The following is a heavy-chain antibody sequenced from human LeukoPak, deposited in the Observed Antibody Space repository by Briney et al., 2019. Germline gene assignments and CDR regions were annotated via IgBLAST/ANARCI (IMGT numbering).Heavy chain of an antibody. CDR1: GFTFDDYA. CDR2: ISGDGGIT. Sequence: GGSLRLSCALSGFTFDDYAMHCVRQAPGKGLEWVSLISGDGGITYYADSVKGRFTISRDNSKNSLYLQMNSLRTEDTALYYCAKDRFYYGSGGDYWGQGTLVTVSS. D-gene: IGHD3-10*01. CDR3: AKDRFYYGSGGDY. V-gene: IGHV3-43*02. J-gene: IGHJ4*02.